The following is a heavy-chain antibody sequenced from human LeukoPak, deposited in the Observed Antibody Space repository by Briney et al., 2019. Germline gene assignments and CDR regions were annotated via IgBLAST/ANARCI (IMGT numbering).Heavy chain of an antibody. CDR3: AKALRFLEWLLSAAFDY. CDR1: GFTFSSYG. CDR2: IRYDGSNK. J-gene: IGHJ4*02. D-gene: IGHD3-3*01. Sequence: PGGSLRLSCAASGFTFSSYGMHWVRQAPGKGLEWVAFIRYDGSNKYYADSVKGRFTISRDNSKNTLYLQMNSQRAEDTAVYYCAKALRFLEWLLSAAFDYWGQGTLVTVSS. V-gene: IGHV3-30*02.